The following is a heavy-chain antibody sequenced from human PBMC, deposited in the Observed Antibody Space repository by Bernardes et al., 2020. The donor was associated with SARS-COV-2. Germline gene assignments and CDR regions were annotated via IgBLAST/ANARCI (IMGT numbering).Heavy chain of an antibody. CDR1: GFTFSSYA. J-gene: IGHJ4*02. V-gene: IGHV3-64D*06. CDR3: VREYNWNDYPEYYFDY. D-gene: IGHD1-1*01. Sequence: SLRLSCSASGFTFSSYAMHWVRQAPGKGLEYVSAISSNGGSTYYADSVKGRFTISRDNSKNTLYLQMSSLRAEDTAVYYCVREYNWNDYPEYYFDYWGQGTLVTVSS. CDR2: ISSNGGST.